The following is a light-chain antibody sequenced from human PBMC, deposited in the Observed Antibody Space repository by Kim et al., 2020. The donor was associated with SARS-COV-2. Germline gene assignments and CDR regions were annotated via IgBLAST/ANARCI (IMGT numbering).Light chain of an antibody. CDR1: QSVPGNY. J-gene: IGKJ2*01. CDR2: GSS. CDR3: QQYASSPFT. Sequence: EIVLTQSPDTLSLSPGERATLSCRARQSVPGNYLAWYQQRPGQAPRLLVSGSSRRATGIPDRFSGSGSGTAFTLTVHSLEPEDFGVFYCQQYASSPFTFGQGTKLEI. V-gene: IGKV3-20*01.